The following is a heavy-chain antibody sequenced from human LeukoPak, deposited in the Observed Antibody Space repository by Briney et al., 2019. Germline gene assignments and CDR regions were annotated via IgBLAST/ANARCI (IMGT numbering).Heavy chain of an antibody. CDR2: IKTRADGGAA. CDR3: YTKGA. Sequence: PGESLRLSCAASGFTFINAWMLWVRQAPGKGLEWVGRIKTRADGGAADYGAPVRGRFTISADASKNTLYLQMNSLNIEDTGVYYCYTKGAWGQGTLVTVSS. J-gene: IGHJ1*01. D-gene: IGHD1-26*01. V-gene: IGHV3-15*01. CDR1: GFTFINAW.